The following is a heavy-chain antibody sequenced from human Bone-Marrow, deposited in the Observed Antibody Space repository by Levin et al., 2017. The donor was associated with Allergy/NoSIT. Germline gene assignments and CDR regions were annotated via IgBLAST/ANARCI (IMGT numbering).Heavy chain of an antibody. CDR2: INPNSGGT. CDR3: ARDWDCSSTSCYFNWFDP. V-gene: IGHV1-2*02. Sequence: ASVKVSCKASGYTFTGYYMHWVRQAPGQGLEWMGWINPNSGGTNYAQKFQGRVTMTRDTSISTAYMELSRLRSDDTAVYYCARDWDCSSTSCYFNWFDPWGQGTLVTVSS. CDR1: GYTFTGYY. J-gene: IGHJ5*02. D-gene: IGHD2-2*01.